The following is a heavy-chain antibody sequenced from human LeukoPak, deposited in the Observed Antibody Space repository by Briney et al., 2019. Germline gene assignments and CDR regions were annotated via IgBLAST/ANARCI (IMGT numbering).Heavy chain of an antibody. Sequence: GGSLRLSCAASGFTFSSYGMNWVRQAPGKGLEWVAVIWYDKSNKYYADSVKGRFTISRDNSKNTLYLQMNSLRAEDTAVYYCARDKIVGATNFDYWGQGTLVTVSS. D-gene: IGHD1-26*01. V-gene: IGHV3-33*01. CDR1: GFTFSSYG. CDR3: ARDKIVGATNFDY. CDR2: IWYDKSNK. J-gene: IGHJ4*02.